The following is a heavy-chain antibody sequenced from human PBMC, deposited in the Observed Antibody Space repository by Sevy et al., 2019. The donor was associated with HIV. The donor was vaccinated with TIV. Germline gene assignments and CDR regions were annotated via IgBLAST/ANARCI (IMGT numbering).Heavy chain of an antibody. D-gene: IGHD6-19*01. Sequence: SETLSLTCTVSGGSISSYYWSWIRQPAGKGLEWIGRIYTSGSTNYNPSLKSRVTMSVDTSKNQFSLKLSSVTAADTAVYYCARDAQQWLVNWFDPWGQGTLVTVSS. CDR3: ARDAQQWLVNWFDP. V-gene: IGHV4-4*07. J-gene: IGHJ5*02. CDR2: IYTSGST. CDR1: GGSISSYY.